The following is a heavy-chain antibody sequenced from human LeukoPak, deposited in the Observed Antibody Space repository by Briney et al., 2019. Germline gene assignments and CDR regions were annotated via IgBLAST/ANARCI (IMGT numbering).Heavy chain of an antibody. Sequence: PSETLSLTCTVSGGSFSSGSYYWSWIRQPPGKGLEWIGYIYYSGSTNYNPSLKSRVTISVDTSKNQFSLKLSSVTAADTAVYYCARGKGPDPTDYGMDVWGQGTTVTVSS. V-gene: IGHV4-61*01. CDR2: IYYSGST. CDR1: GGSFSSGSYY. J-gene: IGHJ6*02. CDR3: ARGKGPDPTDYGMDV.